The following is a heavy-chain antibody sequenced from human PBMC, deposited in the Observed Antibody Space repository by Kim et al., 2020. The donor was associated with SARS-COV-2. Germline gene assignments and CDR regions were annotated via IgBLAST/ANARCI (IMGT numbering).Heavy chain of an antibody. V-gene: IGHV1-18*01. D-gene: IGHD3-3*01. J-gene: IGHJ4*02. CDR3: ARDYYDFWSGYYIFDY. Sequence: ASVKVSCKASGYTFTSYGISWVRQAPGQGLEWMGWISAYNGNTNYAQKLQGRVTMTTDTSTSTAYMELRSLRSDDTAVYYCARDYYDFWSGYYIFDYWGQGPLVTVSS. CDR2: ISAYNGNT. CDR1: GYTFTSYG.